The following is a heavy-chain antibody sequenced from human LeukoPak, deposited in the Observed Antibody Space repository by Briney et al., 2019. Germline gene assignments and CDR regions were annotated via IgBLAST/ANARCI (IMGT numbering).Heavy chain of an antibody. Sequence: PSETLSLTCTVSGGSISSSSYYWGWIRQPPGKGLEWNGSIYYSGSTYYNPSLKSRVTISVDTSKNQFSLKLSSVTAADTAVYYCARDLRWSDAFDIWGQGTMVTVSS. J-gene: IGHJ3*02. CDR1: GGSISSSSYY. V-gene: IGHV4-39*02. CDR2: IYYSGST. CDR3: ARDLRWSDAFDI. D-gene: IGHD5-24*01.